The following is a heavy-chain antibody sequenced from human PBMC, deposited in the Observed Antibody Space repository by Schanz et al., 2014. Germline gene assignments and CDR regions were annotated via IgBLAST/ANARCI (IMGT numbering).Heavy chain of an antibody. J-gene: IGHJ4*02. CDR1: GYIFSSYA. CDR2: INPNSGGT. Sequence: QLVQSGSEFRKPGASVKVSCKASGYIFSSYAIHWVRQAPGQGLEWMGWINPNSGGTNYAQKFQGRVTMTRDTSSTTAYMELNSLRSDDTAVYYCVRELSGGTFDYWGQGALVTVSS. V-gene: IGHV1-2*02. D-gene: IGHD1-1*01. CDR3: VRELSGGTFDY.